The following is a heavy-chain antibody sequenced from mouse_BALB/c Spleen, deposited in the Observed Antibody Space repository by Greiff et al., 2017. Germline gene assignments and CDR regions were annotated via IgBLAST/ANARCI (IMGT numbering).Heavy chain of an antibody. CDR1: GFTFSDYY. CDR2: ISDGGSYT. J-gene: IGHJ3*01. Sequence: EVKLMESGGGLVKPGGSLKLSCAASGFTFSDYYMYWVRQTPEKRLEWVATISDGGSYTYYPDSVKGRFTISRDNAKNNLYLQMSSLKSEDTAMYYCARDELGQFAYWGQGTLVTVSA. V-gene: IGHV5-4*02. D-gene: IGHD4-1*01. CDR3: ARDELGQFAY.